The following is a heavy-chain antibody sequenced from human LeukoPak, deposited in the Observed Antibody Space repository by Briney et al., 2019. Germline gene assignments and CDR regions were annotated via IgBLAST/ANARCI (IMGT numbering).Heavy chain of an antibody. V-gene: IGHV4-39*07. Sequence: SETLSLTCTVSGGSISSSSYYWGWIRQPPGKGLEWIGSIYYSGSTYYNPSLKSRVTISVDTSKNQLSLKLSSVTAADTAVYYCARGIREVPFPDYWGQGTLVTVSS. CDR1: GGSISSSSYY. CDR2: IYYSGST. J-gene: IGHJ4*02. D-gene: IGHD2-2*01. CDR3: ARGIREVPFPDY.